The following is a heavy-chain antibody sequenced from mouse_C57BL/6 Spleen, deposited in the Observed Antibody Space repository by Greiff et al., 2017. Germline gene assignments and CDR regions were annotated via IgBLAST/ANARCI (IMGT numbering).Heavy chain of an antibody. V-gene: IGHV1-55*01. J-gene: IGHJ3*01. Sequence: QVQLTQSGAELVKPGASVKMSCKASGYTFTRYWITWVKQRPGQGLEWIGDIYPGSGSTNYNEKFKSKATLTVDTSSSTAYMQLSSLTSEDSAVYYCARRDYTWFAYWGQGTLVTVSA. D-gene: IGHD2-12*01. CDR1: GYTFTRYW. CDR2: IYPGSGST. CDR3: ARRDYTWFAY.